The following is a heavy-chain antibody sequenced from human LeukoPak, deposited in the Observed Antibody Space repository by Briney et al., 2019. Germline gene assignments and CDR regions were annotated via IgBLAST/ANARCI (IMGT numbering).Heavy chain of an antibody. Sequence: PGGSLRLSCAPSGFTFRSYEMNWVRQAPGKGLEWVSYISSSGSTIYYADSVKGRFTISRDNAKNSLYLQMNSLRAEDTAVYYCAELGITMIGGVWGKGTTVTISS. J-gene: IGHJ6*04. CDR3: AELGITMIGGV. V-gene: IGHV3-48*03. D-gene: IGHD3-10*02. CDR1: GFTFRSYE. CDR2: ISSSGSTI.